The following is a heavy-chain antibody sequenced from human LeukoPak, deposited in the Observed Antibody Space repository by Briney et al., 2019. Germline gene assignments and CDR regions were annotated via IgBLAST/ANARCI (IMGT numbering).Heavy chain of an antibody. Sequence: SQTLSLTCAVSGGSISSGGYSWSWIRQPPGKGLEWIGYIYHSGSTYYNPSLKSRVTISVDRSKNQFSLKLSSVTAADTAVYYCARASYDILTDYYRGDAFDIWGQGTMVTVSS. CDR2: IYHSGST. CDR3: ARASYDILTDYYRGDAFDI. D-gene: IGHD3-9*01. CDR1: GGSISSGGYS. V-gene: IGHV4-30-2*01. J-gene: IGHJ3*02.